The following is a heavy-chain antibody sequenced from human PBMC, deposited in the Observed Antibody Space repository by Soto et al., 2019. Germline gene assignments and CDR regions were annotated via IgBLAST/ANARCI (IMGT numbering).Heavy chain of an antibody. CDR1: GYTFTSYA. CDR3: ARGDHFRRWLQKIGPLGFDP. D-gene: IGHD3-3*02. J-gene: IGHJ5*02. Sequence: VKVSCKASGYTFTSYAMHWVRQAPGQRLEWMGWINAGNGNTKYSQKFQGRVTITRDTSASTAYMELSSLRSEDTAVYYCARGDHFRRWLQKIGPLGFDPWGQGTLVTVSS. CDR2: INAGNGNT. V-gene: IGHV1-3*01.